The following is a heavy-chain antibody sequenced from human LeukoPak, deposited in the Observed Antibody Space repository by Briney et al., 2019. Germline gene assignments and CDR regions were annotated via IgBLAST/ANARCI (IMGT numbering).Heavy chain of an antibody. CDR1: VGSISSTNYY. J-gene: IGHJ2*01. V-gene: IGHV4-39*07. D-gene: IGHD4-17*01. Sequence: PSETLSLTCSVSVGSISSTNYYWGWIRQPPGKGLEWIGSIYYSGSTYYNPSLESRVTISIDTSKNQFSLKLSSVTAADTAVYYCARQLTVNHWYFDLWGRGTLVTVSS. CDR2: IYYSGST. CDR3: ARQLTVNHWYFDL.